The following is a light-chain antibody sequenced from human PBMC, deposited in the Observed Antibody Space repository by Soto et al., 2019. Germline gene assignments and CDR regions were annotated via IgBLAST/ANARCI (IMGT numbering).Light chain of an antibody. CDR1: QSVSSSY. Sequence: EIMLTQSPATLSLSPGESAILSCRASQSVSSSYLAWYQQKPGQAPRILIYGESSRATGIPDRFTGSGSGTDLTLTISRLEPEDFAVFYCHQYGSSPQTXGQGTKVDIK. J-gene: IGKJ1*01. CDR2: GES. CDR3: HQYGSSPQT. V-gene: IGKV3-20*01.